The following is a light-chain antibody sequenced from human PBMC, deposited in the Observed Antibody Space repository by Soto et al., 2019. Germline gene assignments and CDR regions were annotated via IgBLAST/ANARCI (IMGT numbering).Light chain of an antibody. Sequence: QSALTQPASVSGSPGQSITISCTGTSNDVGGYNYVSWYQQHPGKAPKLMIYDVSNRPSGVSNRFSGSKSGNTASLTISGLQAEDEAHYYCSSYTSSSTLAFGGGTKLTVL. CDR1: SNDVGGYNY. J-gene: IGLJ2*01. CDR3: SSYTSSSTLA. V-gene: IGLV2-14*01. CDR2: DVS.